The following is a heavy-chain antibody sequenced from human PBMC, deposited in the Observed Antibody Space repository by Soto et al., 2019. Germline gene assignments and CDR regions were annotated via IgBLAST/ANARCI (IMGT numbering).Heavy chain of an antibody. CDR1: GFTFSLYG. Sequence: QVQLVESGGGVVQPGRSLKLSCTTSGFTFSLYGMHWVRQAPGKGLEWLAVISFDAKNIYYADSVKGRFTIPRDNSKTTLFLQISHLRADDTAVYFCAKGSQASAVLDHWGQGALVTVAS. J-gene: IGHJ4*02. V-gene: IGHV3-30*18. CDR3: AKGSQASAVLDH. CDR2: ISFDAKNI. D-gene: IGHD6-19*01.